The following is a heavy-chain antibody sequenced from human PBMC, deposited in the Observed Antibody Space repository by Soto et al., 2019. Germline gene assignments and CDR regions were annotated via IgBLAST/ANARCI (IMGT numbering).Heavy chain of an antibody. CDR3: AKDDTSVYFYVDT. CDR2: ILYDGSNE. CDR1: GFTFSSYG. J-gene: IGHJ4*02. D-gene: IGHD3-22*01. V-gene: IGHV3-30*18. Sequence: GGSLRLSCAASGFTFSSYGMHWVRQAPGKGLEWVALILYDGSNEYYADSVKGRFTISRDTSKNTLYLQMNSMRAEDTAVYYCAKDDTSVYFYVDTWGKETL.